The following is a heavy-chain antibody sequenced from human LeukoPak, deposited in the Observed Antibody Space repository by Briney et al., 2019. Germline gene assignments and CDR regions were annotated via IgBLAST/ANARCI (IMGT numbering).Heavy chain of an antibody. D-gene: IGHD2-15*01. CDR1: GYSFTSYW. CDR3: ARYDCSGGSCYGWFDP. CDR2: IYPGDSDT. J-gene: IGHJ5*02. V-gene: IGHV5-51*01. Sequence: GESLKISCRGSGYSFTSYWIGWVRQMPGKGLEWMGIIYPGDSDTRYSPSFQGQVTISADKSISTAYLQWSSLKASDTAMYYCARYDCSGGSCYGWFDPWGQGTLVTVSS.